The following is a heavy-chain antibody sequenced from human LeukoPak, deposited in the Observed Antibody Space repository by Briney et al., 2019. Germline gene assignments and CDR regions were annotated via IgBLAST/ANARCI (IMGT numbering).Heavy chain of an antibody. CDR2: IYYSGST. V-gene: IGHV4-59*12. D-gene: IGHD3-10*01. CDR1: GGSISSYY. CDR3: ARDRGEWD. Sequence: SETLSLTCTVSGGSISSYYWSWIRQPPGKGLEWIGSIYYSGSTYYNQSLKSRVTISVDTSKNQFSLKLSSVTAADTAVHYCARDRGEWDWGQGTLVTVSS. J-gene: IGHJ4*02.